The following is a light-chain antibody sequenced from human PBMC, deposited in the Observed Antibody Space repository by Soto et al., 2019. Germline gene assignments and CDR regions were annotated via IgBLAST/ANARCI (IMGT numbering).Light chain of an antibody. J-gene: IGLJ2*01. Sequence: SYELTQPPSVSVSPGQTASITCSGDKLGDKNVCWYQQRPGQSPLLVIYQDTKRPSGIPERFSGSNSGSTATLTVSGTQAMDEADYYCQAWDSNTVIFGGGTKLTVL. CDR3: QAWDSNTVI. V-gene: IGLV3-1*01. CDR2: QDT. CDR1: KLGDKN.